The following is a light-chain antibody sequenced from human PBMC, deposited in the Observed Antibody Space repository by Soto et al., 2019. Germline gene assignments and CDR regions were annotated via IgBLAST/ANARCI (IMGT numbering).Light chain of an antibody. CDR2: GAS. CDR1: QSVSGSY. CDR3: QQYGSSPWT. J-gene: IGKJ1*01. V-gene: IGKV3-20*01. Sequence: EIVLTQSPGILSLSPGERATLSCRASQSVSGSYLAWYQQKPGQAPRLLIYGASSRATGIPDRFSGSGSGTDFTLTISRLEPEDLAVYYCQQYGSSPWTFGQGTKVEIK.